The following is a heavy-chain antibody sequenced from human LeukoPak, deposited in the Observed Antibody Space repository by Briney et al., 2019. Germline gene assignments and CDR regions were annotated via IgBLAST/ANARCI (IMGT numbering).Heavy chain of an antibody. Sequence: GGSLRVSCTASGFTFSSYSMNWVRQAPGKGLGWVSSITCSSSYIYYTDSVKGRFTISRDNAKNILYLQMNSLRAEDTAVYYCAGTVGPYDILTGYHLDYSGRGTLVTVSS. CDR3: AGTVGPYDILTGYHLDY. V-gene: IGHV3-21*01. CDR2: ITCSSSYI. D-gene: IGHD3-9*01. J-gene: IGHJ4*02. CDR1: GFTFSSYS.